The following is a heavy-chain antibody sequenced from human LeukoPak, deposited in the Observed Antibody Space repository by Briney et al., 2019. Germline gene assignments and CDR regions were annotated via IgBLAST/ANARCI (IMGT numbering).Heavy chain of an antibody. V-gene: IGHV1-69*13. CDR2: IIPIFGTA. Sequence: SVKVSCKASGGTFSSYAISWVRQAPGQGLEWMGGIIPIFGTANYAQKFQGRVTITADESTSTAYMELSSLRSEDTAVYYCARDPRDGDYDFWSGYYMEVSPWFDPWGQGTLVTVSS. CDR3: ARDPRDGDYDFWSGYYMEVSPWFDP. J-gene: IGHJ5*02. CDR1: GGTFSSYA. D-gene: IGHD3-3*01.